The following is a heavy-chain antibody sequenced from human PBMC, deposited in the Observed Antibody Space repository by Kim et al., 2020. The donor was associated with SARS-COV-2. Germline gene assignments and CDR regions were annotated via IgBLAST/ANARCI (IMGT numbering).Heavy chain of an antibody. CDR3: TRGTVSAWYDF. CDR2: IT. J-gene: IGHJ5*01. V-gene: IGHV3-23*05. Sequence: ITYYATSVKGRFTISRDNSKDILYLQMNSLRAEDTALYFCTRGTVSAWYDFWGQGTLVTVSS. D-gene: IGHD2-2*01.